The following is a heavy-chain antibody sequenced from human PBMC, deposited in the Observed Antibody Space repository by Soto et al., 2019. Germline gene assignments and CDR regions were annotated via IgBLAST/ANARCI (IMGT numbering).Heavy chain of an antibody. CDR3: ARDEGGYNFGSDYGLDV. Sequence: QVQLVQSGAEVKRPGSSVKVSCKASGDTFSSHTIIAWVRQAPGQGLEWMGRVIPTLDILDYAQRFQDRVTITADTSTSTAYLELTRLTSEDTAIDYSARDEGGYNFGSDYGLDVWGQGTTVTVSS. CDR2: VIPTLDIL. J-gene: IGHJ6*02. V-gene: IGHV1-69*08. CDR1: GDTFSSHT. D-gene: IGHD5-18*01.